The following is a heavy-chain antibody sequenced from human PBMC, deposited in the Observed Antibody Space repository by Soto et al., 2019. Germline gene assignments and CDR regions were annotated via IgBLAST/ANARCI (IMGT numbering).Heavy chain of an antibody. J-gene: IGHJ5*01. CDR1: GFTFSNYA. Sequence: GVSLRLSCAASGFTFSNYAMSWVRQAPGKGLEWVSSISGSGDSTYYADSVKGRFTISRDNSKNTLYLQMNSLRAEDTAVYFCSRDNPRWNSVNWFDFRGQGTLVTVSS. V-gene: IGHV3-23*01. D-gene: IGHD1-7*01. CDR2: ISGSGDST. CDR3: SRDNPRWNSVNWFDF.